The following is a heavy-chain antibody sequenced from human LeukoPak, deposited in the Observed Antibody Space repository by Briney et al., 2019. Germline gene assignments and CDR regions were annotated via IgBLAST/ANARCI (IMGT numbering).Heavy chain of an antibody. CDR2: IMPNGETR. V-gene: IGHV3-64*01. D-gene: IGHD2-15*01. Sequence: GGSLRLSCAASGFSFSNYVMHWVRQAPGKGLEYVSAIMPNGETRGYANSMKGRFTISRDNTKNTLYLQMGSLRAEDMAIYYCARDRDGGFAFDIWGQGTLVTVSS. CDR3: ARDRDGGFAFDI. J-gene: IGHJ3*02. CDR1: GFSFSNYV.